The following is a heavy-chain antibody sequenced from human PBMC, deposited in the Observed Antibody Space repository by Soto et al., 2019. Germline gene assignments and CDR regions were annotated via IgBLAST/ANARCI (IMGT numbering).Heavy chain of an antibody. CDR2: IAYRGRT. CDR3: ARVSAAGTRWFDS. V-gene: IGHV4-31*03. CDR1: GASISSGGFY. J-gene: IGHJ5*01. Sequence: QVQLQESGPGLVQPSQTLSLTCTVSGASISSGGFYWSWIRQFPGKGLEWIGYIAYRGRTFYNPSLKSRATISRDTSKSQFSLNVNSVTAADTAVFYSARVSAAGTRWFDSWGQGTLVTVSS. D-gene: IGHD6-13*01.